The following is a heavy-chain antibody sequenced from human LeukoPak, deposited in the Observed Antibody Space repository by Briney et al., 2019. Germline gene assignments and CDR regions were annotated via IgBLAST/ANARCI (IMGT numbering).Heavy chain of an antibody. CDR2: INPSGGT. D-gene: IGHD3-16*01. CDR3: ARGSNRARLAN. Sequence: SETLSLTCAVSGESFSGYYWNWIRQPPGNGLEWIGEINPSGGTNYSPSLKSQVTISVDTSTNQFSLKVTSVTAADTAVYYCARGSNRARLANWGRGTQVTVSS. J-gene: IGHJ4*02. V-gene: IGHV4-34*01. CDR1: GESFSGYY.